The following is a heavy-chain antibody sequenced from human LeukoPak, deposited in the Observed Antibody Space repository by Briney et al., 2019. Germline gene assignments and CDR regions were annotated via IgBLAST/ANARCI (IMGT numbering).Heavy chain of an antibody. Sequence: ASVKVSCKASGYTFTGCYMHWVRQAPGQGLEWMGWINPNSGGTNYAQKFQGRVTMTRDTSISTAYMELSRLRSDDTAVYYCASGTLSGSYYDVDYWGQGTLVTVSS. CDR3: ASGTLSGSYYDVDY. CDR1: GYTFTGCY. J-gene: IGHJ4*02. D-gene: IGHD1-26*01. CDR2: INPNSGGT. V-gene: IGHV1-2*02.